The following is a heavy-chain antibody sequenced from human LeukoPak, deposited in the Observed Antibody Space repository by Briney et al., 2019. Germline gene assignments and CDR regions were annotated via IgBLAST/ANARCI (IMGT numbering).Heavy chain of an antibody. Sequence: SETLSLTCAVSGGSISSSSYYWGWIRQPPGKGLEWIGSIYYSGSTYYNPSLKSRVTISVDTSKNQFSLKLSSVTAADTAVYYCARGPPKRYYDSSGYYYGGNYFDYWGQGTLVTVSS. V-gene: IGHV4-39*07. CDR3: ARGPPKRYYDSSGYYYGGNYFDY. CDR2: IYYSGST. J-gene: IGHJ4*02. CDR1: GGSISSSSYY. D-gene: IGHD3-22*01.